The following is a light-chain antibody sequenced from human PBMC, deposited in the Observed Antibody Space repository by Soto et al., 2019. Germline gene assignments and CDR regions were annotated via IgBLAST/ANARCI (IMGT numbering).Light chain of an antibody. CDR2: DAS. V-gene: IGKV3-11*01. CDR1: QSVSNY. J-gene: IGKJ2*01. CDR3: QQRRDWPPKYT. Sequence: EIVLTQSPATLSLSPGERATLSCRASQSVSNYLAWYQQKPGQAPRLLIYDASRRAIGIPGRFSGSGSGTDFTLTISGLEPEDFAVYYCQQRRDWPPKYTFGQGTKLEIK.